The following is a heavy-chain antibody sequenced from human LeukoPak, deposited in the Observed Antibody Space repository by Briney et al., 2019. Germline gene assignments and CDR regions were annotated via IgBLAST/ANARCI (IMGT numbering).Heavy chain of an antibody. CDR2: IYYSGST. V-gene: IGHV4-59*01. CDR1: GGSISSYY. D-gene: IGHD3-3*01. Sequence: PSETLSLTCTVSGGSISSYYWSWIRQPPGKGLEWIGYIYYSGSTNYNPSLKSRVTISVDTSKNQFSLKLSSVTAADTAVYYCARGAGRFLEWLLYHRAPFDPWGQGTLVTVSS. CDR3: ARGAGRFLEWLLYHRAPFDP. J-gene: IGHJ5*02.